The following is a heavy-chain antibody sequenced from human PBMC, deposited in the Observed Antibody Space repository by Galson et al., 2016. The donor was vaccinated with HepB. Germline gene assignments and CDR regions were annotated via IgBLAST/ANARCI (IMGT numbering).Heavy chain of an antibody. D-gene: IGHD5-18*01. V-gene: IGHV3-7*02. CDR3: AALDTASFCDEGGY. J-gene: IGHJ4*02. CDR2: INYDGSAK. CDR1: GFTFSGHW. Sequence: SLRLSCAASGFTFSGHWMSWVRQAPGKGLEWVACINYDGSAKYYVDSVKGRFTISRDNAKNSLYLQMNSLTAEDTAVYSCAALDTASFCDEGGYWGQGSLVTVSS.